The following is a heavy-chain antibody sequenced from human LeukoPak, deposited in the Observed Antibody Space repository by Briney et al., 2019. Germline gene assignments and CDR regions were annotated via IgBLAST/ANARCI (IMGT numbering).Heavy chain of an antibody. V-gene: IGHV5-51*01. CDR1: GYSFTNYW. D-gene: IGHD5-24*01. Sequence: GESLKISCKGSGYSFTNYWIGWVRQMPGKGLQWMGIIYPGDSNTIYSPSFQGLVTITADKSISTAYLQWSSLKASDTAMYYCARVISGRWLQYDYWGQGTLVTVSS. CDR3: ARVISGRWLQYDY. CDR2: IYPGDSNT. J-gene: IGHJ4*02.